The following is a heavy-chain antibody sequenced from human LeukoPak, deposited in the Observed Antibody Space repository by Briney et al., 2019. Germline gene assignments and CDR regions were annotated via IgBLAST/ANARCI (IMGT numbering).Heavy chain of an antibody. V-gene: IGHV1-18*01. D-gene: IGHD3-3*01. J-gene: IGHJ4*02. CDR3: AAAKYDFWSGYPFFDY. CDR1: GYTFTSYG. Sequence: ASVKVSYKASGYTFTSYGISWVRQAPGQGLEWMGWISAYNGNTNYAQKLQGRVTMTTDTSTSTAYMELRSLRSDDTAVYYCAAAKYDFWSGYPFFDYWGQGTLVTVSS. CDR2: ISAYNGNT.